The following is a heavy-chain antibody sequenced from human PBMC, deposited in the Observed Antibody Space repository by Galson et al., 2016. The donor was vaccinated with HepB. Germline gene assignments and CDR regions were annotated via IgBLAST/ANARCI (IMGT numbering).Heavy chain of an antibody. Sequence: LSLTCAVSGYSISSGYYWGWIRQSPGKGLEWIASFYRSETTYYAPSLKSRVTISVDTSKNQFSLKLSSVTAADTAVYYCARGSLWYDYWGQGTPVTVSS. J-gene: IGHJ4*02. CDR2: FYRSETT. D-gene: IGHD6-13*01. CDR3: ARGSLWYDY. CDR1: GYSISSGYY. V-gene: IGHV4-38-2*01.